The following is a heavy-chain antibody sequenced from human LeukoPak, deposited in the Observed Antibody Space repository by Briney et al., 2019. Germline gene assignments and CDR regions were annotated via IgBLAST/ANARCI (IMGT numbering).Heavy chain of an antibody. CDR1: GFSFSYYG. J-gene: IGHJ6*02. V-gene: IGHV3-33*08. CDR3: ARAVMSWFGEKGSIYYYYYYGMDV. CDR2: IWHGGRDK. Sequence: GGSLRLSCEVSGFSFSYYGMHWVRQAPGKGLEWVAEIWHGGRDKYYADSVKGRFTISRDNSKNTLYLQMNSLSAEDTAVYFCARAVMSWFGEKGSIYYYYYYGMDVWGQGTTVTVSS. D-gene: IGHD3-10*01.